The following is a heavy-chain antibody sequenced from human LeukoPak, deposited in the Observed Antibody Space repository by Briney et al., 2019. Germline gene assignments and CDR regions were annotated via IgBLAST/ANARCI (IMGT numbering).Heavy chain of an antibody. Sequence: ASVKVSCKASGYTFTGYYMHWVRQAPGQGLEWMGWTNPNSGSTNYAQKFQGRVTMTRDTSISTAYMELSRLRSDDTAVYYCARIAYCGGDCFYGMDVWGQGTTVTVSS. CDR3: ARIAYCGGDCFYGMDV. CDR1: GYTFTGYY. CDR2: TNPNSGST. D-gene: IGHD2-21*01. J-gene: IGHJ6*02. V-gene: IGHV1-2*02.